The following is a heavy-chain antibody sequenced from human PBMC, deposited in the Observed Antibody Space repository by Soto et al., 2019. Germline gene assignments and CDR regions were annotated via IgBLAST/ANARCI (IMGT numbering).Heavy chain of an antibody. Sequence: EVQLVESGGGLVQPGGSLRLSCAASGFTVSSNYMSWVRQAPGKGLEWVSVIYSGGSTYYADSVKGRFTISRDNSKNTLYLQMNSLRAEDTAVYYCARGAWDGYNFGWYFDLWGRGTLVTVSS. CDR1: GFTVSSNY. J-gene: IGHJ2*01. CDR2: IYSGGST. V-gene: IGHV3-66*01. CDR3: ARGAWDGYNFGWYFDL. D-gene: IGHD5-12*01.